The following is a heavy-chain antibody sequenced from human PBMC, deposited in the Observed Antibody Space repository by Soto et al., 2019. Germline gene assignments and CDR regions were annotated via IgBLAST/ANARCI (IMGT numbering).Heavy chain of an antibody. CDR1: GFTVSSNY. V-gene: IGHV3-53*01. CDR3: AIDRPGYYYYYGLDV. CDR2: IYSGGST. D-gene: IGHD6-6*01. Sequence: GGSLRLSCAASGFTVSSNYMSWVRQAPGKGLEWVSVIYSGGSTYYADSVKGRFTISRDNSKNTLYLQMNSLRAEDTAVYYCAIDRPGYYYYYGLDVCGQGTTVTVSS. J-gene: IGHJ6*02.